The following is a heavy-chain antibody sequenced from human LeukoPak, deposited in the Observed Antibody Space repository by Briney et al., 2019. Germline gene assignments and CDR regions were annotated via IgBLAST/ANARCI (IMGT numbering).Heavy chain of an antibody. J-gene: IGHJ5*02. V-gene: IGHV3-21*01. CDR2: ISTSSRYI. CDR3: ARADCSGSTCYLRRSWFDP. Sequence: GGSLRLSCAASGFHFSNFAMHWVRRAPGKGLEWVSSISTSSRYIYYRDSVKGRFTISRDDAKNSLYLQMNSLRVEDTAVYYCARADCSGSTCYLRRSWFDPWGQGTLVTVSS. CDR1: GFHFSNFA. D-gene: IGHD2-2*01.